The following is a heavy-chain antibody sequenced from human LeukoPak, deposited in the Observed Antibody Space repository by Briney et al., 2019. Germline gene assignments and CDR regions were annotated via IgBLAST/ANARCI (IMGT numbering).Heavy chain of an antibody. D-gene: IGHD6-13*01. CDR1: GGSISSYY. CDR3: ASQRGIAAAGTFS. J-gene: IGHJ5*02. V-gene: IGHV4-59*12. Sequence: SETLSLTCTVSGGSISSYYWSWIRQPPGKGLEWIGYIYHSGSTNYNPALKSRVTISVDTSKNQFSLKLSSVTAADTAVYYCASQRGIAAAGTFSWGQGTLVTVSS. CDR2: IYHSGST.